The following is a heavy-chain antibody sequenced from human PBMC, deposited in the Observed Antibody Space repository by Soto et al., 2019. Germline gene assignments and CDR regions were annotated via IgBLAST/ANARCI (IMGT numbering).Heavy chain of an antibody. V-gene: IGHV1-8*01. J-gene: IGHJ5*02. D-gene: IGHD6-6*01. CDR3: ARWDLKYSSSARWFDP. CDR2: MNPNSGNT. CDR1: GYTFTSYD. Sequence: GASVKVSCKASGYTFTSYDINWVRQATGQGLEWMGWMNPNSGNTGYAQKFQGRVTMTTDTSTSTAYMELRSLRSDDTAVYYCARWDLKYSSSARWFDPWGQGTLVTVSS.